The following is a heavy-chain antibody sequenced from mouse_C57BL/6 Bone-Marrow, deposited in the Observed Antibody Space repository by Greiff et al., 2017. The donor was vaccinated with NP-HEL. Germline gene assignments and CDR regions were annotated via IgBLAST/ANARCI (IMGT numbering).Heavy chain of an antibody. CDR3: ARPLRRAWFAY. Sequence: VQLVESGGGLVKPGGSLKLSCAASGFTFSDYGMHWVRQAPEKGLEWVAYISSGSSTIYYADTVKGRFTISRDNAKNTLFLQMTSLRSEDTAMYYCARPLRRAWFAYWGQGTLVTVSA. CDR1: GFTFSDYG. CDR2: ISSGSSTI. V-gene: IGHV5-17*01. J-gene: IGHJ3*01. D-gene: IGHD2-12*01.